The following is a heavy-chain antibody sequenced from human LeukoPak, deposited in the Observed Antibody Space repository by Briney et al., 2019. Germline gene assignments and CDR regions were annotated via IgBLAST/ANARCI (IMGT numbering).Heavy chain of an antibody. CDR3: ARTTFIGRGVVLTNWFDP. Sequence: SETLSLKCRRPGGSISSYYWSWIRQPPGKGLEWIGYIYYSGSTNYNPSLKSRVTRSVDTSKNQFSLKLSSVAAADTAVYYCARTTFIGRGVVLTNWFDPWGQGTLVNVSS. CDR1: GGSISSYY. J-gene: IGHJ5*02. D-gene: IGHD3-10*01. CDR2: IYYSGST. V-gene: IGHV4-59*01.